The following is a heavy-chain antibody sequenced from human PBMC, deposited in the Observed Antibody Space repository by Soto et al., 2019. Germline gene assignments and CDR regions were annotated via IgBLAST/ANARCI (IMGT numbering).Heavy chain of an antibody. V-gene: IGHV3-15*01. J-gene: IGHJ4*02. CDR2: IKSKTDGGTT. D-gene: IGHD3-9*01. CDR3: TTEMGFDWPIDY. Sequence: FLRLSCAASGFTFSNAWMSWVRQAPGKGLEWVGRIKSKTDGGTTDYAAPVKGRFTISRDDSKNTLYLQMNSLKTEDTAVYYCTTEMGFDWPIDYWGQGTLVTVSS. CDR1: GFTFSNAW.